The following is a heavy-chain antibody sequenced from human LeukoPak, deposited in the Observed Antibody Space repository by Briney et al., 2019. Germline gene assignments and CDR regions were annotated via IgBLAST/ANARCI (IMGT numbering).Heavy chain of an antibody. Sequence: SGGSLRLSCAASGFTFSSYWMSWVRQAPGKGLEWVANIKQDGSEKYYVDSVKGRFTISRDNAKKSLYLQMNSLRAEDTAVYYCARDKSVGATPFDYWGQGTLVTVSS. CDR3: ARDKSVGATPFDY. D-gene: IGHD1-26*01. CDR2: IKQDGSEK. J-gene: IGHJ4*02. CDR1: GFTFSSYW. V-gene: IGHV3-7*05.